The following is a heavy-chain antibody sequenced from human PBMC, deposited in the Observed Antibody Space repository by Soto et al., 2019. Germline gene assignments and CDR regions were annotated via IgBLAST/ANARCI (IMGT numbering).Heavy chain of an antibody. CDR2: IYYSGST. CDR3: ARMGSRGVAAAGLV. J-gene: IGHJ6*04. CDR1: LGSISSSSFY. Sequence: SETLSLTCTVSLGSISSSSFYWGWIRRPPGKGLEWIGTIYYSGSTYYNPSLKSRVSISVDTSKNQFSLKLSSVTAADTAVYYCARMGSRGVAAAGLVWGKGTTVTVSS. V-gene: IGHV4-39*07. D-gene: IGHD6-13*01.